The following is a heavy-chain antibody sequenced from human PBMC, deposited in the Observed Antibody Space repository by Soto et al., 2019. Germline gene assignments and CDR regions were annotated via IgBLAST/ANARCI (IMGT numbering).Heavy chain of an antibody. J-gene: IGHJ6*02. CDR2: IYYSGST. CDR1: GGSFSSGDYY. V-gene: IGHV4-30-4*01. D-gene: IGHD3-10*01. CDR3: ASPGDAGQGYGMDV. Sequence: QVQLQESGPGLVKPSQTLSLTCTVSGGSFSSGDYYWSWIRQPPGKGLEWIGYIYYSGSTYYNPSLKSRVTISVDTSRNQFSLKLSSVTASDTAVYYCASPGDAGQGYGMDVWGQGTTVTVSS.